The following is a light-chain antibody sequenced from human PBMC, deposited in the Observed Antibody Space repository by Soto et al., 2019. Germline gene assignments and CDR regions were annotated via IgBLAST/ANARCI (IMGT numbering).Light chain of an antibody. CDR1: SSDVGGYNY. V-gene: IGLV2-14*01. CDR3: SSYTKTNNYV. Sequence: QSVLTQPASVSGSPGQSITISCTGTSSDVGGYNYVSWYQQHPGKAPKLMIYEVSNRPSGLSNRFSASKSGNTASLTISGLQAEDEAAYYCSSYTKTNNYVLGTGTKVT. J-gene: IGLJ1*01. CDR2: EVS.